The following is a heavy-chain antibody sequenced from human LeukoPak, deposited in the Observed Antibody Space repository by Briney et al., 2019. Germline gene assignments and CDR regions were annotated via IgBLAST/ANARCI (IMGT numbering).Heavy chain of an antibody. D-gene: IGHD2-15*01. J-gene: IGHJ4*02. CDR1: GFTFSSYS. Sequence: GSLRLSCAASGFTFSSYSMNWVRQAPGKGLEWASSISSSSSYIYYADSVKGRFTISRDNAKNSLYLQMNSLRAEDTAVYYCARARSGGSCPDYWGQGTLVTVSS. CDR2: ISSSSSYI. CDR3: ARARSGGSCPDY. V-gene: IGHV3-21*01.